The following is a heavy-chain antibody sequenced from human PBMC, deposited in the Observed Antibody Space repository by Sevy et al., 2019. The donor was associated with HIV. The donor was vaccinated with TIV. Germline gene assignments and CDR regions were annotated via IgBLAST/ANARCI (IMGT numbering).Heavy chain of an antibody. CDR1: GFTFSSYA. V-gene: IGHV3-30*04. D-gene: IGHD3-22*01. CDR2: ISYDGSNK. CDR3: ARDKDSSGYTDY. J-gene: IGHJ4*02. Sequence: GGSLRLSCAASGFTFSSYAMHWVRQAPGEGLEWVAVISYDGSNKYYADSVKGRFTISRDNSKNTLYLQMNSLRAEDTAVYYCARDKDSSGYTDYWGQGTLVTVSS.